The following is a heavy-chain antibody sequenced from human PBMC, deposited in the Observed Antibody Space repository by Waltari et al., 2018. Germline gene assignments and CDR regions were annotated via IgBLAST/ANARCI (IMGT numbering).Heavy chain of an antibody. CDR1: GGSFSGYY. D-gene: IGHD6-13*01. V-gene: IGHV4-34*01. Sequence: QVQLQQWGAGLLKPSETLSLTCAVYGGSFSGYYWSWIRQSPGKGLEWIGEINHSGSTNYNPALKSRVTISVDTSKNQFSLKLSSGTAADTAVYYCAREPYSSSYFDPWGQGTLVTVSS. CDR3: AREPYSSSYFDP. J-gene: IGHJ5*02. CDR2: INHSGST.